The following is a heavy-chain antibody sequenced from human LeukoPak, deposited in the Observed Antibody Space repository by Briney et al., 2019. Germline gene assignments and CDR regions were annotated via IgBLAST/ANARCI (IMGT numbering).Heavy chain of an antibody. Sequence: ASVKVSCKASGYTFTCYGISWVRQAPGQGLEWMGWVSAYNGNTNYAQKLQGRVTMTTDTSTSTAYMELRSLRSDDTAVYYCARVSLYDFWSGPNDAFDIWGQGTMVTVSS. D-gene: IGHD3-3*01. CDR3: ARVSLYDFWSGPNDAFDI. CDR1: GYTFTCYG. CDR2: VSAYNGNT. J-gene: IGHJ3*02. V-gene: IGHV1-18*01.